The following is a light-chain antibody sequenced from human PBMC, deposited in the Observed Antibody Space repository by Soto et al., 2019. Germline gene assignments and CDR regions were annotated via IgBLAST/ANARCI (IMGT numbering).Light chain of an antibody. Sequence: EIVLTQSPGTLSLPPGERATLSCRASQSVRSSYLAWYQQKFVQAPRLLIYGASSMATGIPDRFSGSGSGTDFTLTISRLEPEDFAVYYCQQYGSSSWTFGQGTKVEIK. CDR1: QSVRSSY. J-gene: IGKJ1*01. V-gene: IGKV3-20*01. CDR2: GAS. CDR3: QQYGSSSWT.